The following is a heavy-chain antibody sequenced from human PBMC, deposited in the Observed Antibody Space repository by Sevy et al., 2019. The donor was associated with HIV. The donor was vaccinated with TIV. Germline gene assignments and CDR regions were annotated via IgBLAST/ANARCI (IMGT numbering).Heavy chain of an antibody. J-gene: IGHJ4*02. CDR2: INPNSGGT. Sequence: ASVKVSCKASGGTFSSYAISWVRQAPGQGLEWMGRINPNSGGTNYTQKFQGRVTMTRDTSITTVYMELSSLRSDDTAVYYCVRVSFRNYFDHWGQGTLVTVSS. CDR3: VRVSFRNYFDH. CDR1: GGTFSSYA. V-gene: IGHV1-2*06.